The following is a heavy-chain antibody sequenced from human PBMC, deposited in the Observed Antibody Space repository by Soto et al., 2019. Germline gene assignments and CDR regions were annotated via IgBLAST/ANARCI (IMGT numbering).Heavy chain of an antibody. J-gene: IGHJ6*02. CDR1: GFTFSSYA. D-gene: IGHD1-20*01. V-gene: IGHV3-30-3*01. CDR3: AREETPPGIWYYYYGMDV. CDR2: ISYDGSNK. Sequence: QVQLVESGGGVVQPGRSLRLSCAASGFTFSSYAMHWVRQAPGKGLEWVAVISYDGSNKYYADSVKGRFTISRDNSKNPLYLPMNSLRAEDTAVYYCAREETPPGIWYYYYGMDVWGQGTTVTVSS.